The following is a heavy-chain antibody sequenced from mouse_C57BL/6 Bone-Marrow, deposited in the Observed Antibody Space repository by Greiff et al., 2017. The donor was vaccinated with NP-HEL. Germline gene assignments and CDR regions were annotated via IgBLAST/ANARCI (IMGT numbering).Heavy chain of an antibody. CDR3: TRDPNYYGSSYGGFAY. D-gene: IGHD1-1*01. V-gene: IGHV5-9-1*02. CDR1: GFTFSSYA. J-gene: IGHJ3*01. CDR2: ISSGGDYI. Sequence: EVKLVESGEGLVKPGGSLKLSCAASGFTFSSYAMSWVRQTPEKRLEWVAYISSGGDYIYYAATVKGRFTISRDNARNTLYLQMSSLKSEDTAMDYCTRDPNYYGSSYGGFAYWGQGTLVTVSA.